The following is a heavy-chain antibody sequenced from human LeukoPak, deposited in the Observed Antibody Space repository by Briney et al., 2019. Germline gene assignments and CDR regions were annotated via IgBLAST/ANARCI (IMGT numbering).Heavy chain of an antibody. Sequence: GESLKISCKGSGYSFTSYWIGWVRQMPGKGLEWMGIIYPGDSDTRYSPSFQGQVTISADKSISTAYLQWSSLKASDTAMYCCARLSSNDGYSSSLSTWGQGTLVTVSS. CDR1: GYSFTSYW. J-gene: IGHJ4*02. CDR2: IYPGDSDT. D-gene: IGHD6-13*01. V-gene: IGHV5-51*01. CDR3: ARLSSNDGYSSSLST.